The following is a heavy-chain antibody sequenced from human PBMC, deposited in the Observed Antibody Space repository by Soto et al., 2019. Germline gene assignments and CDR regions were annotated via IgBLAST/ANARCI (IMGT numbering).Heavy chain of an antibody. CDR1: GYTFTSYD. CDR2: MNPNSGNT. Sequence: RASVKVSCKASGYTFTSYDINWVRQATGQGLERMGWMNPNSGNTGYAQKFQGRVTMTRNTSISTAYMELSSLRSEDTAVYYCARGRGYDYYDSSGYYSDYWGQGTLVTVSS. CDR3: ARGRGYDYYDSSGYYSDY. D-gene: IGHD3-22*01. V-gene: IGHV1-8*01. J-gene: IGHJ4*02.